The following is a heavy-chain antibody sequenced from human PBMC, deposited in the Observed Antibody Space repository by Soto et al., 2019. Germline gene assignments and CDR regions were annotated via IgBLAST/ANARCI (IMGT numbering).Heavy chain of an antibody. CDR2: IDPSDSYT. CDR1: GYSFTSYW. Sequence: GESLKISCQGSGYSFTSYWISWVRQMPGKGLEWMGRIDPSDSYTNYSPTFQGHVTTSADKSIITAYLQWSSLKASDTAMYYCARHSYFSPSGHNWFDPWGQGTLVTVSS. D-gene: IGHD3-10*01. CDR3: ARHSYFSPSGHNWFDP. V-gene: IGHV5-10-1*01. J-gene: IGHJ5*02.